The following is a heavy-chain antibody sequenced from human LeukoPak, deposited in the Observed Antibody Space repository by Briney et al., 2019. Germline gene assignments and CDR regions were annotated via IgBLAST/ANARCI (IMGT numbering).Heavy chain of an antibody. V-gene: IGHV3-21*01. CDR1: GFTFSSYS. CDR3: ARDPQHQLTYYYYYYMDV. J-gene: IGHJ6*03. D-gene: IGHD6-13*01. Sequence: PGGSLRLSCAASGFTFSSYSMNWVRQAPGKGLEWVSSISSSSSYIYYADSVKGRFTISRDNAKNSLYLQMNSLRAEDTAVYYCARDPQHQLTYYYYYYMDVWGKGTTVTVSS. CDR2: ISSSSSYI.